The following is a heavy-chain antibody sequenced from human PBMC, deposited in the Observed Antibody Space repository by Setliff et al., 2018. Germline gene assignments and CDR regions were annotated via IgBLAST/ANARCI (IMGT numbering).Heavy chain of an antibody. D-gene: IGHD6-6*01. V-gene: IGHV4-31*03. CDR2: IYYSGSTS. Sequence: SETLSLTCTVSGGSISSGGYYWSWIRQHPGKGLEWIGYIYYSGSTSYYNPSLKSRVTISVDTSKNQFSLKLSSVTAADTAVYYCARGRNVAARLLDSWGQGARVTVSS. J-gene: IGHJ4*02. CDR3: ARGRNVAARLLDS. CDR1: GGSISSGGYY.